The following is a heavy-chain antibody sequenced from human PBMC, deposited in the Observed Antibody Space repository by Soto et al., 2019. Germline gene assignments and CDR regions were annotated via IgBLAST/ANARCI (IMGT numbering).Heavy chain of an antibody. CDR1: GLAFTSSW. J-gene: IGHJ4*02. D-gene: IGHD3-16*01. V-gene: IGHV3-7*01. CDR3: GRDPSFGAIYY. CDR2: MNTDGSIK. Sequence: EVQLVESGGGLVQPGGSLTLSCGATGLAFTSSWMAWVRQAPGKGQEWVAEMNTDGSIKANVDAVRGRVTISRDNARNSLYLQMTSLRVEDTAIYYCGRDPSFGAIYYWGQGTVVTVPS.